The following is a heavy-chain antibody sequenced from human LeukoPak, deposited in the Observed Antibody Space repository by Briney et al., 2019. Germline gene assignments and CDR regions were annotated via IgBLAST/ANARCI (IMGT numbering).Heavy chain of an antibody. Sequence: GGSLRLSCAASGFTFRNFAMNWVRQAPGKGLEWVSVVSGDAGTIHYADSVKGRFTISRDNAKNSLYLQMNSLRAEDTALYYCARGPVSSSGFFGYWGQGTLVTVSS. D-gene: IGHD6-19*01. J-gene: IGHJ4*02. CDR3: ARGPVSSSGFFGY. V-gene: IGHV3-48*04. CDR2: VSGDAGTI. CDR1: GFTFRNFA.